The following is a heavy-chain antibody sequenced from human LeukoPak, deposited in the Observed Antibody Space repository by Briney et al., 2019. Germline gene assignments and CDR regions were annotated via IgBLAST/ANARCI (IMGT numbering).Heavy chain of an antibody. CDR3: ARPGTTGTTI. D-gene: IGHD1-1*01. V-gene: IGHV5-51*01. J-gene: IGHJ4*02. CDR2: IYPADSHT. CDR1: GYSFTRNG. Sequence: GESLKISCKGYGYSFTRNGVCWVREIPGNALKWMGLIYPADSHTRYSPSFQCQVTFSADNSISTAFLQWSSLKASDTAMYYCARPGTTGTTIWGQGTLVTVSS.